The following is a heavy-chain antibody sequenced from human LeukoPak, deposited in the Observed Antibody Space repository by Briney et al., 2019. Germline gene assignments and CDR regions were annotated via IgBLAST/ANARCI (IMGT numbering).Heavy chain of an antibody. CDR1: GFTFYDYA. J-gene: IGHJ4*02. CDR3: ARGSGNSFDY. D-gene: IGHD3-10*01. CDR2: ITGDGVMS. V-gene: IGHV3-43*02. Sequence: GGSLRLSCAASGFTFYDYAMHWVRQAPGKGLEWVSVITGDGVMSYHADSVKGRFTISRDNAKNSLYLQMNNLRDEDTAVYYCARGSGNSFDYWGQGALVTVSS.